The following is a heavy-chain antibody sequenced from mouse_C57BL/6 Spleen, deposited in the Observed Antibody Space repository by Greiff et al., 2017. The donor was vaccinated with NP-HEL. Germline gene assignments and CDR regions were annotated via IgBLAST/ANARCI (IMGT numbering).Heavy chain of an antibody. J-gene: IGHJ2*01. CDR1: GFSLTSYG. CDR3: ASPITTVVALDY. CDR2: IWSGGST. V-gene: IGHV2-2*01. Sequence: VQLQQSGPGLVQPSQSLSITCTVSGFSLTSYGVHWVRQSPGKGLEWLGVIWSGGSTDYNAAFISRLSISKDNSKSQVFFKMNRLQADDTAIYYCASPITTVVALDYWGQGTTLTVSS. D-gene: IGHD1-1*01.